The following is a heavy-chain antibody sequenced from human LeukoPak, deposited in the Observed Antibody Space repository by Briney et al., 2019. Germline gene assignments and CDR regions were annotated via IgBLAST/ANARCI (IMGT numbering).Heavy chain of an antibody. CDR1: GGSISSSNW. J-gene: IGHJ5*02. CDR2: IYHSGST. D-gene: IGHD3-10*01. V-gene: IGHV4-4*02. Sequence: SETLSLTCTVSGGSISSSNWWSWVRQPPGKGLEWIGEIYHSGSTNYNPSLKSRVTISVDKSKNQFSLKLSSVTAADTAVYYCAGQREVRGVNDWFDPWGQGTLVTVSS. CDR3: AGQREVRGVNDWFDP.